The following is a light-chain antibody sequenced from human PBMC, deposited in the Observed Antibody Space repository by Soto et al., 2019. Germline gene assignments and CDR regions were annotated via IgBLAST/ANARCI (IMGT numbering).Light chain of an antibody. Sequence: ENVLTQSPGTLSLSPGERATLSCRASQTVSSYLTWYQQRPDQAPRLLISGASRRATGIPDRFSGSGSGTDFTPTISRLKPEEFALYYCQQYGTSPITFGQGTRLEIK. CDR3: QQYGTSPIT. V-gene: IGKV3-20*01. CDR2: GAS. J-gene: IGKJ5*01. CDR1: QTVSSY.